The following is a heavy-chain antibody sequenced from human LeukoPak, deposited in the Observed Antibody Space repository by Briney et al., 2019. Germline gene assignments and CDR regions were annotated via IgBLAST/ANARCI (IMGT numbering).Heavy chain of an antibody. CDR1: GFTFGDYA. CDR3: TRGEWEPPDY. D-gene: IGHD1-26*01. V-gene: IGHV3-49*04. Sequence: PGGSLRLSCTASGFTFGDYAMSWVRQAPGKGLEWVGFIRSKAYGGTTEYAASVKGRFTISRDDSKSIAYLQMNSLKTEDTAVYYCTRGEWEPPDYWGQGTLVTVSS. CDR2: IRSKAYGGTT. J-gene: IGHJ4*02.